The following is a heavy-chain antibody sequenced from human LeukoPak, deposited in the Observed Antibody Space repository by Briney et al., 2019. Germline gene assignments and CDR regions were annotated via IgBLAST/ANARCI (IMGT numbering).Heavy chain of an antibody. J-gene: IGHJ4*02. CDR3: ARTAAYYGEPEMSFDY. D-gene: IGHD4-17*01. CDR1: GYTFTVYY. CDR2: INPHSGGT. Sequence: ASVKVSCKASGYTFTVYYMHCVRQAPGQGLEWMGWINPHSGGTNYALKFQGRVTMTRDTSISTAYMDLSRLRFDDTAVYYCARTAAYYGEPEMSFDYWGQGTLVTVSS. V-gene: IGHV1-2*02.